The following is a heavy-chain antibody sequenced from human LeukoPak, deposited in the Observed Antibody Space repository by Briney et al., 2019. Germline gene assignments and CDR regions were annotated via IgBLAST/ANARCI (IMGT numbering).Heavy chain of an antibody. CDR2: ISGSGGST. J-gene: IGHJ1*01. D-gene: IGHD3/OR15-3a*01. V-gene: IGHV3-23*01. Sequence: GGSLRLSCAASGFTFSSYAMSWVRQAPGKGLEWVSAISGSGGSTYYADSVKGRFTISRDNSKNTLYLQMNSLRAEDTAVYYCEKPIVLPTLFGLASPFQHWGQATLVTVSS. CDR1: GFTFSSYA. CDR3: EKPIVLPTLFGLASPFQH.